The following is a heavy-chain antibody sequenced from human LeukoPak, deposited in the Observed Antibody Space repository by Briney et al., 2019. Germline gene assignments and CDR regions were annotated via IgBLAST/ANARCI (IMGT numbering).Heavy chain of an antibody. J-gene: IGHJ4*02. CDR1: GFTFDDYA. V-gene: IGHV3-30*04. CDR2: ISYDGSNK. CDR3: VKDQVDYGDGGGLY. Sequence: GGSLRLSCAASGFTFDDYAMHWVRQAPGKGLEWVAVISYDGSNKYYADSVKGRFTISRDNSKNTLYLQMNSLRAADTAVYYCVKDQVDYGDGGGLYWGQGTLVTVSS. D-gene: IGHD4-17*01.